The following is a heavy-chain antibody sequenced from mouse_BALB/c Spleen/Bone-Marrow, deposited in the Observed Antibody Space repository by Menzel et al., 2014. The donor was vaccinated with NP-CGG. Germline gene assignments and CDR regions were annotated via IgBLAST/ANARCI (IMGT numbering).Heavy chain of an antibody. CDR2: IDPSDSYT. CDR3: ALIYYGNYDYAMDY. CDR1: GYTFTSYW. D-gene: IGHD2-1*01. V-gene: IGHV1-69*02. J-gene: IGHJ4*01. Sequence: VQLQQSGAELVKPGASVKLSCKASGYTFTSYWMHWVKPRPGQGLEWIGEIDPSDSYTNYNQKFKGKATLTVDKSSSTAYMQLSSLTSEDSAVYYCALIYYGNYDYAMDYWGQGTSVTVSP.